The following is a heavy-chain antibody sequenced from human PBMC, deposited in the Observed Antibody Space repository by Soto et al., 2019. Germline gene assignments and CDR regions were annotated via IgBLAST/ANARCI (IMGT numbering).Heavy chain of an antibody. Sequence: ASVKVSCKASGYTFTGYYMHWVRQAPGQGLEWMGWINPNSGGTNYAQKFQGWVTMTRDTSISTAYMELSRLRSDDTAVYYCARAGSEAYCGGDCYFDYWGQGTLVTVSS. V-gene: IGHV1-2*04. CDR3: ARAGSEAYCGGDCYFDY. CDR2: INPNSGGT. J-gene: IGHJ4*02. CDR1: GYTFTGYY. D-gene: IGHD2-21*02.